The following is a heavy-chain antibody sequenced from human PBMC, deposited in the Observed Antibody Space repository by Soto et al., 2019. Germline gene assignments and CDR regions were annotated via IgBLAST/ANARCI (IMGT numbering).Heavy chain of an antibody. Sequence: GGSLRLSCAASGFTFSSYSMTWVRQAPGKGPEWVSVISYNGGNTFYADSVKGRFTASRDNSKNTMYLQMNIMRVENTGIYYCAKGSSSAWNYYYKRSGYVDFWGQGARVTVSS. D-gene: IGHD3-22*01. CDR2: ISYNGGNT. CDR3: AKGSSSAWNYYYKRSGYVDF. V-gene: IGHV3-23*01. J-gene: IGHJ4*02. CDR1: GFTFSSYS.